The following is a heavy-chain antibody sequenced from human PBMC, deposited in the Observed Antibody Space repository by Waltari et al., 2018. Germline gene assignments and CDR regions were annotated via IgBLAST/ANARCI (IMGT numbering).Heavy chain of an antibody. V-gene: IGHV3-7*04. CDR2: IKQDESEK. CDR3: ARAGSQNEFDY. Sequence: EVQLVESGGGLVQPGGSLRLSCAASGFWFSGFCMTGARQSPGKGLEWVANIKQDESEKFYVDSVKGRFSISRDNAKNSLYLQMNSLRGEDTAVYYCARAGSQNEFDYWGQGTLVTVSS. CDR1: GFWFSGFC. J-gene: IGHJ4*02.